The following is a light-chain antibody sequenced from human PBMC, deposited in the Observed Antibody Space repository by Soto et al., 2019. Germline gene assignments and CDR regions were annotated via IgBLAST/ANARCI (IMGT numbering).Light chain of an antibody. CDR1: QSISSY. CDR3: QQSYSTPGT. Sequence: DIQMTQYPSSLSASVGDRVTITCRASQSISSYLNWYPQKPGKAPKLLIYAASSLQSGVPSRFSGSVSGTDFTLTISSLQPEDFATYYCQQSYSTPGTLGQGTKVEIK. V-gene: IGKV1-39*01. CDR2: AAS. J-gene: IGKJ1*01.